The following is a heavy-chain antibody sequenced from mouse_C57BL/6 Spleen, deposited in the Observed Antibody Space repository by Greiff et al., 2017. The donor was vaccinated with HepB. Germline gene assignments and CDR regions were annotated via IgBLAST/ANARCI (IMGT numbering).Heavy chain of an antibody. J-gene: IGHJ4*01. V-gene: IGHV1-39*01. Sequence: VQLKESGPELVKPGASVKISCKASGYSFTDYNMNWVKQSNGKSLEWIGVINPNYGTTSYNQKFKGKATLTVDQSSSTAYMQLNSLTSEDSAVYYCARSLYGNYGDYAMDYWGQGTSVTVSS. CDR3: ARSLYGNYGDYAMDY. CDR2: INPNYGTT. CDR1: GYSFTDYN. D-gene: IGHD2-1*01.